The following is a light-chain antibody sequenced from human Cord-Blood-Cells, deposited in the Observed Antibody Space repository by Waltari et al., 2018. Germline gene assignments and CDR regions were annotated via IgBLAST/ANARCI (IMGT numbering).Light chain of an antibody. V-gene: IGKV3-15*01. CDR2: GAS. Sequence: IVMTQSPATLSVSPGERATLSCRASQCVSSNLAWYQQKPGQAPRLLIYGASTRATGIPARFSGSGSGTEFTLTISSLQSEDFAVYYCQQYNNWPMYTFGQ. CDR1: QCVSSN. J-gene: IGKJ2*01. CDR3: QQYNNWPMYT.